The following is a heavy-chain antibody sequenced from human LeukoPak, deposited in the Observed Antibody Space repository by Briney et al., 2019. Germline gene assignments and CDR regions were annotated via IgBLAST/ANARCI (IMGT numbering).Heavy chain of an antibody. D-gene: IGHD5-12*01. CDR3: ATANSGYGTGAFDI. V-gene: IGHV3-43*01. CDR2: ISWDGGRT. CDR1: GFRIDDYS. Sequence: GGSLRLSCAASGFRIDDYSMHWVRQAPGKGLDWVSLISWDGGRTYYADSVKGRFTISRDNSKNSLYLQMNSLRAEDTAVYYCATANSGYGTGAFDIWGQGTMVTVSS. J-gene: IGHJ3*02.